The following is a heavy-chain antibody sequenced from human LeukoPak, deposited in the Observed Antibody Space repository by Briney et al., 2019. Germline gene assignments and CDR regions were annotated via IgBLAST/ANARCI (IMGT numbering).Heavy chain of an antibody. Sequence: ASVKVSCKASGYTFTGYYMHWVRQAPGQGLEWMGWINPNSGGTNYAQKFQGRVAMTRDTSISTAYMELSRLRSDDTAVYYCARGIAARREFGYWGQGTLVTVSS. CDR2: INPNSGGT. J-gene: IGHJ4*02. CDR1: GYTFTGYY. D-gene: IGHD6-6*01. CDR3: ARGIAARREFGY. V-gene: IGHV1-2*02.